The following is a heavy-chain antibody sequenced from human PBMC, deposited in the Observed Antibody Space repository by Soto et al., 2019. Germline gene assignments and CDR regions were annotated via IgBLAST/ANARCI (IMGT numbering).Heavy chain of an antibody. D-gene: IGHD6-13*01. CDR2: IKQDGSEK. J-gene: IGHJ4*02. CDR3: EGSSWPFDY. Sequence: GGSLRLSCAASGFTFSTFWMSWVRQAPGKGLEWVAYIKQDGSEKYYVDSVKGRFTISRDNAKNSLYLQMNSLRAEDTAVYYCEGSSWPFDYWGQGTLVTVS. V-gene: IGHV3-7*03. CDR1: GFTFSTFW.